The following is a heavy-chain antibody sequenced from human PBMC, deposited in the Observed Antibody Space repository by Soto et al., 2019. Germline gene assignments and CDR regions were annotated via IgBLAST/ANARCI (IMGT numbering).Heavy chain of an antibody. CDR3: ASYFLNPTSSHDY. CDR1: GGTFSSYA. Sequence: ASVKVSCKASGGTFSSYAISWVRQAPGQGLEWMGGIIPIFGTANYAQKFQGRVTITADESTSTAYMELSSLRSEDTAVYYCASYFLNPTSSHDYWGQGTLVTVSS. V-gene: IGHV1-69*13. CDR2: IIPIFGTA. D-gene: IGHD2-2*01. J-gene: IGHJ4*02.